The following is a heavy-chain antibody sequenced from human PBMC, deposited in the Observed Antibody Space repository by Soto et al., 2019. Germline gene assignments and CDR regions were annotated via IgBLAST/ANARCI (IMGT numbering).Heavy chain of an antibody. CDR3: EKHRSSSSGMDV. CDR1: GFTFSSYG. V-gene: IGHV3-30*18. J-gene: IGHJ6*02. CDR2: ISYDGSNK. D-gene: IGHD6-6*01. Sequence: GGSLRLSCAASGFTFSSYGMHWVRQAPGKGLEWVAVISYDGSNKYYADSVKGRFTISRDNSKNTLYLQMNSLRAEDTAVYYCEKHRSSSSGMDVWGQGTTVTVSS.